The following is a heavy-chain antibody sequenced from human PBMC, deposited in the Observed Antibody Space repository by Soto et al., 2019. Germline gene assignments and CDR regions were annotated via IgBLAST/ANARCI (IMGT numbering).Heavy chain of an antibody. J-gene: IGHJ6*02. CDR1: GFTFSSYG. V-gene: IGHV3-30*18. Sequence: GGSLRLSCAASGFTFSSYGMHWVRQAPGKGLEWVAVISYDGSNKYYADSVKGRFTISRDNSKNTLYLQMNSLRAEDTAVYYCAKDLSVYCSGGSCYYYYGMDVWGQGTTVTVSS. CDR3: AKDLSVYCSGGSCYYYYGMDV. CDR2: ISYDGSNK. D-gene: IGHD2-15*01.